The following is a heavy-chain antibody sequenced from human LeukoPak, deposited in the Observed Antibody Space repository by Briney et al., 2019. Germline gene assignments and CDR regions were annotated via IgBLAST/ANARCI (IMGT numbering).Heavy chain of an antibody. CDR2: INHSGST. Sequence: SETLSLTCAVYGGSFSGYYWSWIRQPPGKGLEWIGEINHSGSTNYNPSLKSRVTISVDTSKNQFSLKLSSVTAADTAVYYCARVAAAQGAFDIWGQGTMVTVSS. CDR3: ARVAAAQGAFDI. J-gene: IGHJ3*02. V-gene: IGHV4-34*01. D-gene: IGHD6-13*01. CDR1: GGSFSGYY.